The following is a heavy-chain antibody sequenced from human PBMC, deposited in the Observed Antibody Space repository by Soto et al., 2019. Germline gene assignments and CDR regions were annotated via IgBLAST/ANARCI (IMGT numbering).Heavy chain of an antibody. V-gene: IGHV1-69*02. CDR1: GGTFSSYT. D-gene: IGHD3-22*01. CDR2: IIPILGIA. Sequence: SVKVSCKASGGTFSSYTISWVRQAPGQGLEWMGRIIPILGIANYAQKFQGRVTITADKSTSTAYMELSSLRSEDTAVYYCAEVSGLSSEDYFDYWGQGTLVTVSS. J-gene: IGHJ4*02. CDR3: AEVSGLSSEDYFDY.